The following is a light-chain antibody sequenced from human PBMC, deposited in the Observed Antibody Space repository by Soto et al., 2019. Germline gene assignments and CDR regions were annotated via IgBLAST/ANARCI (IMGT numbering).Light chain of an antibody. J-gene: IGKJ4*01. CDR2: GAS. CDR1: QSVSSK. Sequence: EIVMTQSPATLSVSPGERATLSCRASQSVSSKLAWYQQKPGQAPRLLIYGASTRATGIPARFSGSGSGTEFTLTISSLQSEDVEVYYCQQYDNWPLTFGGGAKVEIK. CDR3: QQYDNWPLT. V-gene: IGKV3-15*01.